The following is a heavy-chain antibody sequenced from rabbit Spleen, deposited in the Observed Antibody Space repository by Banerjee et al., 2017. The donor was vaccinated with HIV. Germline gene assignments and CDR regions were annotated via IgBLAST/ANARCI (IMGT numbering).Heavy chain of an antibody. D-gene: IGHD8-1*01. Sequence: QSLEESGGDLVKPGASLTLTCIASGVSFSGDSYMCWVRQAPGKGLEWVACIDAGTSGFTYFASWAKGRFTISKTSSTTVTLQMTSLTAADTATYFCARDTASSFSSCGMDLWGPGTLVTVS. CDR1: GVSFSGDSY. J-gene: IGHJ6*01. CDR2: IDAGTSGFT. CDR3: ARDTASSFSSCGMDL. V-gene: IGHV1S40*01.